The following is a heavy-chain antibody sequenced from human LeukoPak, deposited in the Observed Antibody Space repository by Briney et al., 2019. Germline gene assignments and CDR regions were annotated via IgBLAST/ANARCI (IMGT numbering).Heavy chain of an antibody. J-gene: IGHJ4*02. CDR3: ARIGRAHGRRYFDY. CDR1: GGSFSGYL. V-gene: IGHV4-34*01. Sequence: SETLSLTCAVYGGSFSGYLWSWIRQPPGKGLEWSGEINHSGSTNYNPSLKSRVTISVDTSKNQFSLKLSSVTAADTAVYYCARIGRAHGRRYFDYWGQGTLVTVSS. CDR2: INHSGST. D-gene: IGHD1-26*01.